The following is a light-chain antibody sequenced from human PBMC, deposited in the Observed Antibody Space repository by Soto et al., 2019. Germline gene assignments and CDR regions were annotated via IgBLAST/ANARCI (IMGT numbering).Light chain of an antibody. J-gene: IGKJ1*01. CDR1: QSVSTR. CDR2: DAS. Sequence: DIQMTQSPSTLSASVGDRVTITSRASQSVSTRLAWYQQKPGKAPKLLIYDASSLQTGVPSRFSGSGSGAEFTLTISSLQPDDFATYYCQQYQSYSETFGHGTKVEIK. CDR3: QQYQSYSET. V-gene: IGKV1-5*01.